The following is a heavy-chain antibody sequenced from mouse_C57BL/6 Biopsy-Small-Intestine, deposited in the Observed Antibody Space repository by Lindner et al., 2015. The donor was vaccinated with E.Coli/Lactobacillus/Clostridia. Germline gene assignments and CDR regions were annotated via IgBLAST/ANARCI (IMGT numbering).Heavy chain of an antibody. Sequence: SVKVSCKASGYTFTNYGITWMRQAPGQGLEWMGWMSAYDGHTNYARMFQGRLTMTRDTFTTTAFMELRSLRSDDTAVYYCARNLFSHWSDSHEVGYIYHGMDVWGQGTTVSVSS. CDR2: MSAYDGHT. CDR1: GYTFTNYG. J-gene: IGHJ1*01. D-gene: IGHD3-1*01. CDR3: ARNLFSHWSDSHEVGYIYHGMDV. V-gene: IGHV1-79*01.